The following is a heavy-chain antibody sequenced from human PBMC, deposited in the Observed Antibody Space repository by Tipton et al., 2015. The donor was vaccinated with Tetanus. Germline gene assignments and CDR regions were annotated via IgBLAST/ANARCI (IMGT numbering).Heavy chain of an antibody. D-gene: IGHD2-15*01. CDR3: VRPDRYCSGGSCYLALDS. CDR2: IFPQFGKS. V-gene: IGHV1-69*06. Sequence: QVQLVQSGPEVKKTGSSVRVSCKTSGGTFNNYAISWVRQAPGQGLEWMGGIFPQFGKSNFAPKFQDRVTMTADTSTGTVYMDLSSLRSDDTAVYYCVRPDRYCSGGSCYLALDSWGHGTLITVSS. CDR1: GGTFNNYA. J-gene: IGHJ5*01.